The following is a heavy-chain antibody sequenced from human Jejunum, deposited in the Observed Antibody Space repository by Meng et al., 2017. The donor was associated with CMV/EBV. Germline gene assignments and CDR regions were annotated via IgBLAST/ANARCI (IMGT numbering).Heavy chain of an antibody. V-gene: IGHV3-48*03. J-gene: IGHJ4*02. Sequence: FSNYEMNWVSQGPGKGLEWVSYISVGGTYIHYTDSVKGRFTISRDDAKNSLYLQMNSLRAEDTAVYYCAREPPDRSSSSTSPVSDYWGQGTLVTVSS. CDR2: ISVGGTYI. CDR1: FSNYE. D-gene: IGHD2-2*01. CDR3: AREPPDRSSSSTSPVSDY.